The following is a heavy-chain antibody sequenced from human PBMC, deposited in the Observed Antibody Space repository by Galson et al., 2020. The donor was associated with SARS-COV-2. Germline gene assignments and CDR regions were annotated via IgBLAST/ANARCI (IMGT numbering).Heavy chain of an antibody. CDR1: GGTFSSYA. J-gene: IGHJ6*03. Sequence: SVKVSCKASGGTFSSYAISWVRQAPGQGLEWMGGIIPILGIANYAQKFQGRVTLTADKSTSTAYMELSSLRSEDTAVYYCARGGWIAACPNHYYYYMDVWGKGTTVTVSS. CDR3: ARGGWIAACPNHYYYYMDV. V-gene: IGHV1-69*10. CDR2: IIPILGIA. D-gene: IGHD6-6*01.